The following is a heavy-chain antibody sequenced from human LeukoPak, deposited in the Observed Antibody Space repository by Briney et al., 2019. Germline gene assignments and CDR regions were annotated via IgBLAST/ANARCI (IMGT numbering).Heavy chain of an antibody. V-gene: IGHV5-51*01. D-gene: IGHD1/OR15-1a*01. Sequence: GDSLKISCKGSTDIFSNYWIGWVRQLPGKGLEWLGIIYPGDSDTRYNPSFQGQVTISADKSIATAYLHLSGLKASDTAIYYCGRHMNNLQLWLDYWGQGTVVTVSS. CDR3: GRHMNNLQLWLDY. J-gene: IGHJ4*02. CDR1: TDIFSNYW. CDR2: IYPGDSDT.